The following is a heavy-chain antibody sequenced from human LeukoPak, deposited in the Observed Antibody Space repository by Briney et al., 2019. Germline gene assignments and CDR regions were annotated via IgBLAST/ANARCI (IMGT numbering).Heavy chain of an antibody. CDR1: GGSISSYY. CDR3: ARGDVTIFAYYYYMDV. J-gene: IGHJ6*03. CDR2: IYYSGST. Sequence: PSETLSLTCTVSGGSISSYYWSWIRQPPGKGLEWIGYIYYSGSTNYNPSLKSRVTISVDTSKNQFSLKLSSVTAADTAVYYCARGDVTIFAYYYYMDVWGKGTTVTVSS. D-gene: IGHD3-3*01. V-gene: IGHV4-59*01.